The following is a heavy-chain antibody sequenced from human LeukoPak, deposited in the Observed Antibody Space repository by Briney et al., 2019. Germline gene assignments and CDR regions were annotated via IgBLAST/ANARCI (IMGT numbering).Heavy chain of an antibody. V-gene: IGHV4-59*08. J-gene: IGHJ4*02. CDR2: IYYSGST. CDR3: ARHAPARSFDY. D-gene: IGHD2-15*01. Sequence: PSETLSLTCTVSGGSINFYYWTSIRQPPGKGLEWIGYIYYSGSTNYNPSLKSRVIISVDTSKNQFSLKLTSVTAADTAVYYCARHAPARSFDYWGQGALVTVSS. CDR1: GGSINFYY.